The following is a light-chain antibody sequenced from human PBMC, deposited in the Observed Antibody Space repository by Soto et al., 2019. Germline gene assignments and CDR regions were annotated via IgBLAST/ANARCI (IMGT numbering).Light chain of an antibody. CDR1: QSVSSRS. CDR3: QQYGSSPPIT. Sequence: EIVVTQSPGTLSLSQGERATLSCRASQSVSSRSLAWYQQKPGQAPRLLIYGASSRATGIPDRFSGSGSGTDFTLTISRLEPEDFAVYYCQQYGSSPPITFGQGTKVDIK. J-gene: IGKJ1*01. CDR2: GAS. V-gene: IGKV3-20*01.